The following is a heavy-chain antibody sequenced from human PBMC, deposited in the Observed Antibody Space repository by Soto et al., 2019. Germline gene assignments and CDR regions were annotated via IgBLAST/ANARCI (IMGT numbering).Heavy chain of an antibody. CDR1: GGSISSTNHY. D-gene: IGHD3-22*01. CDR2: IYYSGMT. V-gene: IGHV4-39*01. J-gene: IGHJ4*02. CDR3: ARHGYYYDSTGYYYFV. Sequence: QLHLQESGPGLVKPSETLSLACTVSGGSISSTNHYWGWIRQPPGKGLEWIGDIYYSGMTRYNPSLKSRVTISVDTSKNQFSLKLSSVTAADTAVYYCARHGYYYDSTGYYYFVWGQGTLATVSS.